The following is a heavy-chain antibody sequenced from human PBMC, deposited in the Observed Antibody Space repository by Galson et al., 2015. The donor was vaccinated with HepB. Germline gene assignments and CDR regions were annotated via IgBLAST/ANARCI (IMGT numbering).Heavy chain of an antibody. V-gene: IGHV5-10-1*01. CDR1: GYSFTSYW. J-gene: IGHJ5*02. CDR3: AGQVRARPRSIAAAEGAP. CDR2: IDPSDSYT. D-gene: IGHD6-13*01. Sequence: QSGAEVKKPGESLRISCKGSGYSFTSYWISGVRQMPGKGLEWMGRIDPSDSYTNYSPSFQGHVTISADKSISTAYLQWSSLKASDTAMYYCAGQVRARPRSIAAAEGAPWGQGTLVTVSS.